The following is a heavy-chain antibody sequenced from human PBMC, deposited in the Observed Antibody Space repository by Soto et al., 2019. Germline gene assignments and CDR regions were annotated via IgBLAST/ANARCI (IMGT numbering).Heavy chain of an antibody. V-gene: IGHV3-23*01. Sequence: VGSVRLSCAASGFTISTFAMTWVRQAPGKGLESVCGMTVSGSTIHHAESVEGRFTISKVNSRNVLYRQMDYLRGEDTAVYYCAKDAGHNDGSWLMDSGGQGTLVTASS. J-gene: IGHJ4*02. CDR3: AKDAGHNDGSWLMDS. CDR1: GFTISTFA. D-gene: IGHD3-16*01. CDR2: MTVSGSTI.